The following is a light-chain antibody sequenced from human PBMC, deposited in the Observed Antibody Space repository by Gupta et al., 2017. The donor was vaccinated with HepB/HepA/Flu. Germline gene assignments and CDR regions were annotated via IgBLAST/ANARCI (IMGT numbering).Light chain of an antibody. CDR2: GAS. CDR1: QSVSSSY. V-gene: IGKV3-20*01. J-gene: IGKJ2*01. CDR3: QQYGSSPPNT. Sequence: ELVLTQSPGTLSLSPGERATLSCRASQSVSSSYLAWYQQKPGQAPRLLIYGASGRATGIPDRFSGSGAGTDVTITISRLEPEDFAVYYCQQYGSSPPNTFGQGTKLEIK.